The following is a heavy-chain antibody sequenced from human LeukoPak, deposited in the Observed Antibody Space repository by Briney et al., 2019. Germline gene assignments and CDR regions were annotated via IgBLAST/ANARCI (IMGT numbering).Heavy chain of an antibody. CDR2: ISGSGGST. D-gene: IGHD3-3*01. J-gene: IGHJ4*02. V-gene: IGHV3-23*01. CDR3: ARSPGGFLEWSIYYFDY. CDR1: GFTFSSYA. Sequence: GGSLRLSCAASGFTFSSYAMSWVRQAPGKGLEWVSAISGSGGSTYYADSVKGRFTISRDNSKNTLYLQMNSLRAEDTAVYYCARSPGGFLEWSIYYFDYWGQGTLVTVSS.